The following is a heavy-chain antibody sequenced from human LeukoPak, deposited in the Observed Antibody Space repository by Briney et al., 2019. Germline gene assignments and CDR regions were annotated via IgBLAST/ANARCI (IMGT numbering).Heavy chain of an antibody. V-gene: IGHV1-3*01. J-gene: IGHJ5*02. CDR2: INAGNGNT. CDR1: GYTFTSCA. Sequence: GASVKVSCKASGYTFTSCAVHWVRQAPGQRLEWMGWINAGNGNTKYSQKFQGRVTITRDTSASTVYMELSSLRSEDTAVYYCARESVYGRRFDPWGQGTLVTVSP. CDR3: ARESVYGRRFDP. D-gene: IGHD2-8*01.